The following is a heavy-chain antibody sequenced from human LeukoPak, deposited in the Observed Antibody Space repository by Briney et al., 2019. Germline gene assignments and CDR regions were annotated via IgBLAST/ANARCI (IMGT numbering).Heavy chain of an antibody. D-gene: IGHD4-17*01. V-gene: IGHV3-23*01. CDR1: GFTVSSNY. CDR2: ISGSGSRT. Sequence: QTGGSLRLSCAASGFTVSSNYMSWVRQAPGKGLEWVSSISGSGSRTYYADSVKGRLTISRDNSKNTLYLQMNSLRAEDTAVYYCAKGDADYGFFPFDYWGQGTLVTVSS. CDR3: AKGDADYGFFPFDY. J-gene: IGHJ4*02.